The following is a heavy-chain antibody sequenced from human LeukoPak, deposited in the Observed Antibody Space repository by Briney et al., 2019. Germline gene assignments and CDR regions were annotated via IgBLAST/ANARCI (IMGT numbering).Heavy chain of an antibody. V-gene: IGHV3-30*04. J-gene: IGHJ4*02. Sequence: GGSLRLSCAASGFTFSSYAMHWVRQAPGKGLEWVAVISYDGSNKYYADSVKGRFTISRDNSKNTLYLQMNSLRAEDTAVYYCAIYDSSSWVDYWGQGTLVTVSS. CDR2: ISYDGSNK. CDR1: GFTFSSYA. D-gene: IGHD6-13*01. CDR3: AIYDSSSWVDY.